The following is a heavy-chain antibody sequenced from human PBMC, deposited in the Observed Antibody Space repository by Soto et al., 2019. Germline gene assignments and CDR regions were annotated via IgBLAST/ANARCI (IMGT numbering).Heavy chain of an antibody. CDR2: ISAYNGNT. V-gene: IGHV1-18*01. Sequence: VPLVPAGGEGKKPWALVEVFRQASGYTFTHLGIKLVAQAPGQGLEWMGWISAYNGNTNYAQKLQGRVTMTTDTSTSTAYMELRSLRSDDTAVYYCAREDAFDIWGQGTMVTVSS. CDR1: GYTFTHLG. CDR3: AREDAFDI. J-gene: IGHJ3*02.